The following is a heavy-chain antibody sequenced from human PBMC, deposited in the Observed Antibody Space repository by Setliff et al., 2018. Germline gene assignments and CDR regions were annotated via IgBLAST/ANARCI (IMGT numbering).Heavy chain of an antibody. CDR1: GGSVSSGYDN. D-gene: IGHD6-19*01. V-gene: IGHV4-61*09. Sequence: SETLSLTCTVSGGSVSSGYDNWNWLRQPAGKGLEWLGHINRRGSTNFSPSLKSRVTISLDTSKNQFSLNLTSVTAADTAVYYCARATSGWYSAYYYYMDVWGKGTTVTVSS. J-gene: IGHJ6*03. CDR2: INRRGST. CDR3: ARATSGWYSAYYYYMDV.